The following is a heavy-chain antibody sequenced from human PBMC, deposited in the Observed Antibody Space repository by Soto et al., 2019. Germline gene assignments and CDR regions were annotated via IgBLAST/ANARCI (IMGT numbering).Heavy chain of an antibody. D-gene: IGHD3-10*01. J-gene: IGHJ4*02. Sequence: QVQLQESGPGLVKPSQTLSLTCTVSGGSISSGGYYWSWIRQHPGKGLEWIGYIYYSGSTYYNPSLKSRVTISVDTYKNQFSLKLSSVTAADTAVYYCARNSDRFGELNYWGQGTLVTVSS. CDR3: ARNSDRFGELNY. CDR1: GGSISSGGYY. CDR2: IYYSGST. V-gene: IGHV4-31*03.